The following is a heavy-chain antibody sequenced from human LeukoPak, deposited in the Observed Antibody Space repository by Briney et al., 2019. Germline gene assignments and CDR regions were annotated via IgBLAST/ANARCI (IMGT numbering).Heavy chain of an antibody. J-gene: IGHJ5*02. CDR3: AREGVVSYYDILTGYYSPSGFDP. CDR2: INPSGGST. Sequence: ASVKVSCKASGNTFTSYYMHWVRQAPGQGLEWMGIINPSGGSTSYAQKFQGRVTMTRDTSTSTVYMELSSLRSEDTAVYYCAREGVVSYYDILTGYYSPSGFDPWGQGTLVTVSS. D-gene: IGHD3-9*01. V-gene: IGHV1-46*01. CDR1: GNTFTSYY.